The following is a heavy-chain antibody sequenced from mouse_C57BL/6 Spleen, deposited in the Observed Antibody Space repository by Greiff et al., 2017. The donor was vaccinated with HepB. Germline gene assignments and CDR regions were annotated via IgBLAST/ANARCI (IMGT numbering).Heavy chain of an antibody. J-gene: IGHJ4*01. CDR1: GFSLTSYG. CDR3: ARHGDYYGSSYFYAMDY. Sequence: VKLMESGPGLVAPSQSLSITCTVSGFSLTSYGVHWVRQPPGKGLEWLVVIWSDGSTTYNSALKSRLSISKDNSKSQVFLKMNSLQTDDTAMYYCARHGDYYGSSYFYAMDYWGQGTSVTVSS. CDR2: IWSDGST. D-gene: IGHD1-1*01. V-gene: IGHV2-6-1*01.